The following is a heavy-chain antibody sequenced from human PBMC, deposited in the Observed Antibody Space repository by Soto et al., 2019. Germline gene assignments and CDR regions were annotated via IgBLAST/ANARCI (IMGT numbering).Heavy chain of an antibody. CDR3: ARGGSYDFWSGYYRGSYYYYGMDV. V-gene: IGHV4-34*01. CDR1: GGSFSGYY. D-gene: IGHD3-3*01. J-gene: IGHJ6*02. CDR2: INHSGST. Sequence: SETLSLTCAVYGGSFSGYYWSWVRPPPGKGLEWIGEINHSGSTNYNPSLKSRVTISVDTSKNQFSLKLSSVTAADTAVYYCARGGSYDFWSGYYRGSYYYYGMDVWGQGTTVTVS.